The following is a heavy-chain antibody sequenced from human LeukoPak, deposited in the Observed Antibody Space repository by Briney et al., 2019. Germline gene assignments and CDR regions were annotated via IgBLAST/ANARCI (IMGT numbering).Heavy chain of an antibody. CDR3: ARYANPYDSSGYYYGYYFDY. CDR1: GGTFSSYA. D-gene: IGHD3-22*01. V-gene: IGHV1-69*05. Sequence: SVKVSCKASGGTFSSYAISWVRQAPGQGLEWMGGIIPIFGTANYAQKFQGRVTITTDESTSTAYMELSSLRSEDTAVYYCARYANPYDSSGYYYGYYFDYWGQGTLVTVSS. CDR2: IIPIFGTA. J-gene: IGHJ4*02.